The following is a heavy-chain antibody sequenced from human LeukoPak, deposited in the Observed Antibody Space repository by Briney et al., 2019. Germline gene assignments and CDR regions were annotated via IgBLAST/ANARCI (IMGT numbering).Heavy chain of an antibody. CDR3: ARVLVVPAGGCDY. CDR2: ISYDGSNK. V-gene: IGHV3-30-3*01. J-gene: IGHJ4*02. D-gene: IGHD2-2*01. CDR1: GFTFSSYA. Sequence: GGSLRLSCAASGFTFSSYAMHWVRQAPGKGLEWVAVISYDGSNKYYADSVKGRFTISRDNSKNTLYLQMNSLRAEDTAVYYCARVLVVPAGGCDYWGQGTLVTVFS.